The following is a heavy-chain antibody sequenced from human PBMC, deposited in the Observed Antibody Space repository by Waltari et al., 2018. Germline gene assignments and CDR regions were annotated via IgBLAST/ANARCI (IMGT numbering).Heavy chain of an antibody. CDR1: GGSISSGSYY. J-gene: IGHJ4*02. Sequence: QVQLQESGPGLVKPSQTLSLTCTVSGGSISSGSYYWSWIRQPAGKGLEWIGRIDTSGSTNYTPSLKSRVTISVDTSKNQFSLKLSSVTAADTAVYYCARGHMVRGVIIGGAYYFDYWGQGTLVTVSS. CDR2: IDTSGST. V-gene: IGHV4-61*02. CDR3: ARGHMVRGVIIGGAYYFDY. D-gene: IGHD3-10*01.